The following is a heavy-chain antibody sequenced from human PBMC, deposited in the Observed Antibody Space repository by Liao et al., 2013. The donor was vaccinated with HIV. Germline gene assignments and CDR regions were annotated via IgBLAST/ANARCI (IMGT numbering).Heavy chain of an antibody. J-gene: IGHJ4*02. CDR3: ARSPRYCSSTSCSNFDS. Sequence: QVQLQESGPGLVKPSETLSLTCTVSGGSINSYYWSWIRQPPGKGLEWIGYIYYSGSTNYNPSLKSRVTISVDTTKNQFSLKLSSVTAADTAVYYCARSPRYCSSTSCSNFDSWGQGTLVTVSS. V-gene: IGHV4-59*01. D-gene: IGHD2-2*01. CDR2: IYYSGST. CDR1: GGSINSYY.